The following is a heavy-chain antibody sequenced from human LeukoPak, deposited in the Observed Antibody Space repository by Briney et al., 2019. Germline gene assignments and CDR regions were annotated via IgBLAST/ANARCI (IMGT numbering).Heavy chain of an antibody. CDR1: GGSVSSGSYY. D-gene: IGHD3-3*01. J-gene: IGHJ4*02. CDR3: ARGYYYDFWSGYYTAFDY. Sequence: PSETLSLTCTVSGGSVSSGSYYWSWIRQPPGKGLEWIGYIYYSGSTNYNPSLKSRVTISVDTSKNQFSLKLSSVTAADTAVYYCARGYYYDFWSGYYTAFDYWGQGTLVTVSS. V-gene: IGHV4-61*01. CDR2: IYYSGST.